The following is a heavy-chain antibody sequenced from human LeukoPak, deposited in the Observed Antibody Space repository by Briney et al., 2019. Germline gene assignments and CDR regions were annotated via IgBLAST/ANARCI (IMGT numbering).Heavy chain of an antibody. CDR1: GGSISRYY. CDR2: IYYSGST. D-gene: IGHD6-13*01. V-gene: IGHV4-59*01. Sequence: SEALSLTCTVSGGSISRYYWSWIRQPPGKGLEWIGYIYYSGSTNYNPSLKSRVSISVDTSKNQFSLKLSSVTAADTAVYYCARGAVAGYTNAPLDYWGQGTVVTVSS. CDR3: ARGAVAGYTNAPLDY. J-gene: IGHJ4*02.